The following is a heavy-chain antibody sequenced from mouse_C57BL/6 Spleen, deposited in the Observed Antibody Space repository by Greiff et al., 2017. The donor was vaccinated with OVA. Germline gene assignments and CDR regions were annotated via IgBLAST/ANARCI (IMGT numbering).Heavy chain of an antibody. D-gene: IGHD2-4*01. J-gene: IGHJ3*01. Sequence: EVKLVESGGGLVKPGGTLKLSCAASGFTFSSYAMSWVRQTPEKRLEWVATISDGGSYTYYPDNVKGRFTISRDNAKNNLYLQMSHLKSEDTAMYYCARDGNYDYDGRFAYWGQGTLVTVSA. CDR1: GFTFSSYA. CDR3: ARDGNYDYDGRFAY. CDR2: ISDGGSYT. V-gene: IGHV5-4*01.